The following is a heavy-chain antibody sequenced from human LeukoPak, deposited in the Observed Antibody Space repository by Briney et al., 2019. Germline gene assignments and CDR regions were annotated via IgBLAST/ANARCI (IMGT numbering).Heavy chain of an antibody. CDR2: ISSSGSTI. CDR1: GFTFSSYS. J-gene: IGHJ5*02. V-gene: IGHV3-48*04. Sequence: GGSLRLSCAASGFTFSSYSMNWVRQAPGKGLEWVSYISSSGSTIYYADSVKGRFTISRDNAKNSLYLQMNSLRAEDTAVYYCASDSYGYSTWFDPWGQGTLVTVSS. D-gene: IGHD5-18*01. CDR3: ASDSYGYSTWFDP.